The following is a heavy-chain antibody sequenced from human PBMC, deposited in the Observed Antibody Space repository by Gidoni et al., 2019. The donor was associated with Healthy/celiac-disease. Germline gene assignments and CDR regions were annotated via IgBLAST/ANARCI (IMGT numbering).Heavy chain of an antibody. Sequence: EVQLVESGGGLVQPGGSLRLSCAASGFTFSSYEMNWVRQAPGKGLEWVSYISSSGSTIYYADSVKGRFTISRDNAKNSLYLQMNSLRAEDTAVYYCARVFLWDYYYYGMDVWGQGTTVTVSS. V-gene: IGHV3-48*03. CDR2: ISSSGSTI. CDR3: ARVFLWDYYYYGMDV. J-gene: IGHJ6*02. CDR1: GFTFSSYE. D-gene: IGHD3-10*01.